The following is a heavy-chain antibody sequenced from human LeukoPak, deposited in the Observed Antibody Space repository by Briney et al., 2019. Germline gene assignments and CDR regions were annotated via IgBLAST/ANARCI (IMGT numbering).Heavy chain of an antibody. CDR3: ARVPSCGGDCYSDAFDI. D-gene: IGHD2-21*02. V-gene: IGHV4-39*07. Sequence: SETLSLTCTVSGGSISSSSYYWGWIRQPPGKGLEWIGSIYYSGSTYYNPSLKSRVTISVDTSKNQFSLKLSSVTAADTAVYYCARVPSCGGDCYSDAFDIWGQGTMVTVSS. CDR1: GGSISSSSYY. J-gene: IGHJ3*02. CDR2: IYYSGST.